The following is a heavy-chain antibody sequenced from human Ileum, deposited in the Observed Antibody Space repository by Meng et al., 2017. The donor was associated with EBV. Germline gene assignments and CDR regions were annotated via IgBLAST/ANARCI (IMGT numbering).Heavy chain of an antibody. CDR1: GGSISVINW. V-gene: IGHV4-4*02. CDR3: AKNGEKYFEY. CDR2: MSDSGIT. J-gene: IGHJ4*02. Sequence: QVEVQGSGPGLVKPSGTLSLTCAVSGGSISVINWWSWVRQSPEKGLEWIGEMSDSGITHYNPSLKSRVTISADKSNNQFSLKLTSVTSADTAVYFCAKNGEKYFEYWGQGTLVTVSS.